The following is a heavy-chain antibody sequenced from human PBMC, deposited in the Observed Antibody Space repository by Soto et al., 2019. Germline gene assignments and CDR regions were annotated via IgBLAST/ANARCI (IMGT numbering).Heavy chain of an antibody. D-gene: IGHD3-16*01. CDR1: GFTVTSSY. V-gene: IGHV3-66*01. CDR3: AREMTAARGGS. CDR2: VYSGGTL. Sequence: EAQVVESGGGLVQPGGSLRLSCAASGFTVTSSYMSWVRQAPGKGLEWVSSVYSGGTLYYADSVRGRFTLSRDNSKNTLFLQMNNVRAEATAVYYCAREMTAARGGSWGQGALVIVSS. J-gene: IGHJ5*02.